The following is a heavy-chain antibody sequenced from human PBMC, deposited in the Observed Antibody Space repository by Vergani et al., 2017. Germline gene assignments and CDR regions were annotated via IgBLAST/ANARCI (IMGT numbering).Heavy chain of an antibody. CDR2: INPNSGGT. J-gene: IGHJ4*02. V-gene: IGHV1-2*02. CDR1: GGTFSSYT. CDR3: ARGYYGSGSPNSGDY. D-gene: IGHD3-10*01. Sequence: QVQLVQSGAEVKKPGSSVKVSCKASGGTFSSYTISWVRQAPGQGLEWMGWINPNSGGTNYAQKFQGRVTMTRDTSISTAYMELSRLRSDDTAVYYCARGYYGSGSPNSGDYWGQGTLVTVSS.